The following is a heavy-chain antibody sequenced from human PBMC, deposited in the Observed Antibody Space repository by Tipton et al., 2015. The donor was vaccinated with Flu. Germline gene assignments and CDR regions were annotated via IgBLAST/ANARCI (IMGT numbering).Heavy chain of an antibody. D-gene: IGHD2-2*01. J-gene: IGHJ4*02. CDR1: GFTFDAYW. V-gene: IGHV3-7*03. Sequence: SLRLSCAASGFTFDAYWMTWVRQAPGKGLQWVANIKLDGSEKYYVDSVKGRFTISRDNAKNSLHLQMNSLRSEDTAVYFCARQIGGVGAYWGQGTLVTVSS. CDR3: ARQIGGVGAY. CDR2: IKLDGSEK.